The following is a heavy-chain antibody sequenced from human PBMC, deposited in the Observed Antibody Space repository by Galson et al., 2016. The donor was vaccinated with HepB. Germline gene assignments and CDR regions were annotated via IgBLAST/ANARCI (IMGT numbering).Heavy chain of an antibody. CDR1: GGSVNMNY. CDR3: ARGGTKVDY. V-gene: IGHV4-59*02. CDR2: IYYSGIT. J-gene: IGHJ4*02. D-gene: IGHD3-16*01. Sequence: ETLSLTCTVSGGSVNMNYWSWIRQSPTRGLEWIGFIYYSGITNFNPPLKSRLAMSIDASKNQFSLNSTSVTAADTAVYYCARGGTKVDYWGQGILVTVSS.